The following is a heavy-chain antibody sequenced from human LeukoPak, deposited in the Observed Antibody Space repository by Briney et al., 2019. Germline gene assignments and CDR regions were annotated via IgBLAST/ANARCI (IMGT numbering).Heavy chain of an antibody. CDR3: ANEVRPNDY. D-gene: IGHD1-1*01. Sequence: GGSLRLSCAASGFTFSSYEMNWVRQAPGKGLEWVSAITGSGVSTFYADSVKGRFTISRDNSKNTLYLEMNSLRAEDTALYYCANEVRPNDYWGQGTLVTVSS. V-gene: IGHV3-23*01. CDR2: ITGSGVST. J-gene: IGHJ4*02. CDR1: GFTFSSYE.